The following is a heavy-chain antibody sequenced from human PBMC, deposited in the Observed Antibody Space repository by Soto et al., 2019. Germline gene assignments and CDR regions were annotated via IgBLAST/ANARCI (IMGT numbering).Heavy chain of an antibody. CDR2: ITRTDST. D-gene: IGHD1-26*01. CDR1: GFTFSNYA. CDR3: AKALLFEVGATDY. J-gene: IGHJ4*02. Sequence: EVQLLESGGGLVQPGGSMRLSCTASGFTFSNYAMSLVRQAPGKGLEWVSAITRTDSTDYADSVKGRFTISRDNSRNTLYLQMNSLGAEDAALYYCAKALLFEVGATDYGGQGTLVTVSS. V-gene: IGHV3-23*01.